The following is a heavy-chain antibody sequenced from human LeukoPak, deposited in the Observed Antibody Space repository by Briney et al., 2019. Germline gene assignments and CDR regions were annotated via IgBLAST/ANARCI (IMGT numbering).Heavy chain of an antibody. CDR3: AREGVQLLNNWFDP. J-gene: IGHJ5*02. Sequence: SETLSLTCTVSGGSISSSSYYWSWIRQPPGKGLEWIGYIYYSGSTNYNPSLKSRVTISVDTSKNQFSLKLSSVTAADTAVYYCAREGVQLLNNWFDPWGQGTLVTVSS. D-gene: IGHD2-2*01. V-gene: IGHV4-61*01. CDR2: IYYSGST. CDR1: GGSISSSSYY.